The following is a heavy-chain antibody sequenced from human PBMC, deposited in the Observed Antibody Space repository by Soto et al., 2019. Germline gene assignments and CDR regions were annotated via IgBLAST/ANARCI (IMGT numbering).Heavy chain of an antibody. Sequence: QVQLQESGPGLVKPSETLSLTCTVSGGSVSSGSYYWSWIRQPPGKGLEWIGYIYYSGSTNYNPSLKSRVTISVDTSKNQFSLKLSSVTAADTAVYYCAGYCSGGSCYPNWFDPWGQGTLVTVSS. D-gene: IGHD2-15*01. CDR1: GGSVSSGSYY. V-gene: IGHV4-61*01. J-gene: IGHJ5*02. CDR3: AGYCSGGSCYPNWFDP. CDR2: IYYSGST.